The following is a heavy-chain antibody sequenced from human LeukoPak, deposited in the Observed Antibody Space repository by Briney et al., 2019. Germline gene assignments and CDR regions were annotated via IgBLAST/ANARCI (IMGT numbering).Heavy chain of an antibody. CDR1: GFTFDDYA. V-gene: IGHV3-9*01. CDR2: ISWNSGSL. D-gene: IGHD2-21*01. J-gene: IGHJ4*02. Sequence: GGSLRLSCAASGFTFDDYAMHWVRQTPGKGLEWVSGISWNSGSLDYADSVKGRFTISRDNAKNSLFLQMDSLRAEDTALYYCARDEGGAYIYFWGQGTLVTVSS. CDR3: ARDEGGAYIYF.